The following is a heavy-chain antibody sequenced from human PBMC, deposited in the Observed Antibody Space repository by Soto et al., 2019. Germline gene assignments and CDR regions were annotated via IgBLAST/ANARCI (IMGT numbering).Heavy chain of an antibody. D-gene: IGHD1-7*01. Sequence: AASVKVSCKTSGGTFSNDIITWVRQAPGQGLEWMGRIIPLLGIANYAQNFKGRVTITADKSTGTAYMEVNSLRSEDTAVYYCARDGVSSTEYTWNYGTYFDYWGQGALVTVSS. CDR2: IIPLLGIA. CDR3: ARDGVSSTEYTWNYGTYFDY. V-gene: IGHV1-69*04. CDR1: GGTFSNDI. J-gene: IGHJ4*02.